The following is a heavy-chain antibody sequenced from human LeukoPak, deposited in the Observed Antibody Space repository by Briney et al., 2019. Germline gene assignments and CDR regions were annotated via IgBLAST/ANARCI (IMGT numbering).Heavy chain of an antibody. V-gene: IGHV1-69*13. CDR1: GGTFSSYA. CDR3: AREKPDSSGCLDY. J-gene: IGHJ4*02. D-gene: IGHD3-22*01. CDR2: IIPIFGTA. Sequence: ASVKVSCKASGGTFSSYAISWVRQAPGQGLEWMGGIIPIFGTANYAQKFQGRVTITADESTSTAYMELSSLGSEDTAVYYCAREKPDSSGCLDYWGQGTLVTVSS.